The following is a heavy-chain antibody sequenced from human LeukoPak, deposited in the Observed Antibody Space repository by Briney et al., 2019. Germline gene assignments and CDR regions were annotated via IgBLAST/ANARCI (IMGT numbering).Heavy chain of an antibody. CDR1: GFTFSSYG. CDR3: ARDPSSDAFDI. V-gene: IGHV3-30*03. Sequence: PGRSLRLSCAASGFTFSSYGMHWVRQAPGKGLEWVAVISYDGSNQYHADSVKGRFTISRDNSKNTLYLQMNSLRAEDTAVYYCARDPSSDAFDIWGQGTMVTVSS. CDR2: ISYDGSNQ. J-gene: IGHJ3*02.